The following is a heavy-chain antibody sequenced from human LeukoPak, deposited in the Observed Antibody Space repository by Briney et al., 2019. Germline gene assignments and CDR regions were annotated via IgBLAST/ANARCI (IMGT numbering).Heavy chain of an antibody. J-gene: IGHJ4*02. V-gene: IGHV4-34*01. CDR2: INHSGST. D-gene: IGHD5-12*01. Sequence: SETLSLTCAVYGGSFSGYYWSWIRQPPGKGLEWIGEINHSGSTNYNPSLKSRVTISVDTSKNQFSLKLSSVTAADTAVYYCARVNIVATIISTWFDYWGQGTLVTVSS. CDR3: ARVNIVATIISTWFDY. CDR1: GGSFSGYY.